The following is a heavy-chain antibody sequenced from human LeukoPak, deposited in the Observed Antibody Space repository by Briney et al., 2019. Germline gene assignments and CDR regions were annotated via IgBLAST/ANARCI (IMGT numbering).Heavy chain of an antibody. D-gene: IGHD5-12*01. CDR3: ARSGRGTYYYFDL. J-gene: IGHJ4*02. CDR1: GGTFSSYA. Sequence: GASVKVSCKASGGTFSSYAISWVRQAPGQGLEWMGGIIPIFGTANYAQKFQGRVTITADKSTSTAYMELSSLRSEDTAVYYCARSGRGTYYYFDLWGLGTLVTVSS. V-gene: IGHV1-69*06. CDR2: IIPIFGTA.